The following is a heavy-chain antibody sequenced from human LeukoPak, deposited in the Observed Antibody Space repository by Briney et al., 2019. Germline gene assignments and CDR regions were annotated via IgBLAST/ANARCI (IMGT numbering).Heavy chain of an antibody. CDR1: GFTFSSYS. Sequence: GGSLRLSCAASGFTFSSYSMGWVGQAPGKGLGGVSYISSGNSTRYYADSVKGRSTRSRENVKHSLYLQMSSLRAEDRAVYYCARVRSGLYFDYWGQGALVTVSS. J-gene: IGHJ4*02. CDR2: ISSGNSTR. D-gene: IGHD6-19*01. V-gene: IGHV3-48*01. CDR3: ARVRSGLYFDY.